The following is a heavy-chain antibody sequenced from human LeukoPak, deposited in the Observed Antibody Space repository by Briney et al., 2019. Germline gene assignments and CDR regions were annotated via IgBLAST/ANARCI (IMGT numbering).Heavy chain of an antibody. D-gene: IGHD3-10*01. Sequence: GRSLRLSCAASGFTFSSYAMHWVRQAPGKGPEWVTVISHDGTTKYYADSVKGRITISRDNSKNTVYLQMNSLRAEDTAVYYCARELFSSGSCPDGWGQGTLVTVSS. CDR3: ARELFSSGSCPDG. J-gene: IGHJ4*02. CDR2: ISHDGTTK. V-gene: IGHV3-30-3*01. CDR1: GFTFSSYA.